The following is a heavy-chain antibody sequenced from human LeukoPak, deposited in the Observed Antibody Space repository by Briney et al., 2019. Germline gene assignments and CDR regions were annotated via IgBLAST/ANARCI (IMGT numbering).Heavy chain of an antibody. CDR1: GLTFSRTG. J-gene: IGHJ4*02. Sequence: PGGSLRLSCAASGLTFSRTGMHWVRQAPGKGLEWVTVIPYDGSQKYYVDSVKGRFTISRDNSKNTLYLQMNSLRAEDTAIYYCARGGPNPGENYYFDYWGQGTLVTVSS. CDR3: ARGGPNPGENYYFDY. CDR2: IPYDGSQK. V-gene: IGHV3-33*01. D-gene: IGHD1-14*01.